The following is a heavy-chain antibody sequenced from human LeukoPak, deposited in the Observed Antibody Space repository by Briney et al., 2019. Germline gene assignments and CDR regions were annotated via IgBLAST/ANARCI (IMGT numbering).Heavy chain of an antibody. CDR3: ARHGGYGYGPPYYFDY. J-gene: IGHJ4*02. CDR1: GGTFSSYA. Sequence: ASVKVSCKASGGTFSSYAISWVRQAPGQGLEWMGRIIPILGIANYAQKFQGRVTITADKSTSTAYMELSSLRSEDTAVYYCARHGGYGYGPPYYFDYWGQGTLVTVSS. D-gene: IGHD5-18*01. CDR2: IIPILGIA. V-gene: IGHV1-69*04.